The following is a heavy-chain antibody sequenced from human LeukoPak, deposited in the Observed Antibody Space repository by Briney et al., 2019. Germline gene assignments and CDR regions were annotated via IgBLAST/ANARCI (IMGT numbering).Heavy chain of an antibody. CDR1: GFTFDNYG. Sequence: PGRSLRLSCAASGFTFDNYGMHWVRQAPGKGLEWVADISSDGATQYYADSVKGRFTISRDNSKNTLNLQMNSLRPGDTAVYHCAKGCLGGGNCFFFQHWGQGTLVTVSS. CDR3: AKGCLGGGNCFFFQH. J-gene: IGHJ1*01. D-gene: IGHD2-15*01. CDR2: ISSDGATQ. V-gene: IGHV3-30*18.